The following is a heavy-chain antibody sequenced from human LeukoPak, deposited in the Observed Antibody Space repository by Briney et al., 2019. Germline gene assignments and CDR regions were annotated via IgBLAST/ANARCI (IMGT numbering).Heavy chain of an antibody. CDR3: AREDPRDFGFDI. D-gene: IGHD3-3*01. J-gene: IGHJ3*02. CDR1: GGSISSSSYY. V-gene: IGHV4-39*07. Sequence: PSETLSLTCTVSGGSISSSSYYWGWIRQPPGKGLEWIGSIYYSGSTYYNPSLKSRVTISVDTSKNQFSLQLNSVTPEDTAVYYCAREDPRDFGFDIWGQGTMVTVSS. CDR2: IYYSGST.